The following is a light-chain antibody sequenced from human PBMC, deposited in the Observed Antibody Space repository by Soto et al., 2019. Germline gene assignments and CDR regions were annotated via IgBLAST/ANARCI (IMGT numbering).Light chain of an antibody. V-gene: IGLV1-40*01. Sequence: QSVLTQPPSLSGAPGQRVTISCTGGSSNIGADYEVHWYQQLPGTAPKLLIYGNTNRPSGVPDRFSGSKSGSSASLAITELQAEDEAEYYCQSYDSXLKGCVFGTGTKVTVL. CDR2: GNT. J-gene: IGLJ1*01. CDR3: QSYDSXLKGCV. CDR1: SSNIGADYE.